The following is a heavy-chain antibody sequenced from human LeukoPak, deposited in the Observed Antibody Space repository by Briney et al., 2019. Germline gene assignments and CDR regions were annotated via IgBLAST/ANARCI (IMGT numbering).Heavy chain of an antibody. D-gene: IGHD4-17*01. Sequence: LETLCPTCTVYGGSISSYYWSWIRQPPGKGLEWIGYIYYSGSTNYDLSIESRVAISVDTSKNQCSLKLSSVTAADTAVYYCARVLYGDHGWYFDLWGRGTPVIVSS. V-gene: IGHV4-59*01. CDR3: ARVLYGDHGWYFDL. J-gene: IGHJ2*01. CDR1: GGSISSYY. CDR2: IYYSGST.